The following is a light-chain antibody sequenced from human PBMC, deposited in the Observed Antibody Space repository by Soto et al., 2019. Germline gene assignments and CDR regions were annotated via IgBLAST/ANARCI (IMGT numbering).Light chain of an antibody. CDR2: EVS. Sequence: QSALTQPASVSGSPGQSITISCTGTSSDVGGYDYVSWYQLHPGKAPKLMVFEVSNRPSGVSYRFSGSKSGNTASLTISGLQAEDEAHYLCSSSSISTAYLFGPGTKVTVL. CDR3: SSSSISTAYL. J-gene: IGLJ1*01. CDR1: SSDVGGYDY. V-gene: IGLV2-14*01.